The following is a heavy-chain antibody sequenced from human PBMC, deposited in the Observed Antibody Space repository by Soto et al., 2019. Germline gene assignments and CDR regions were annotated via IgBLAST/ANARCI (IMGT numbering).Heavy chain of an antibody. V-gene: IGHV3-7*04. CDR3: ARATGADKEDY. Sequence: EVQLVESGGGLVQPGGSLRLSCSASGFIFSSNWMSWLRQAPGKGLEWVASMNEYGSERYYVDSVKGRFTISRDNAKNPLYLQRNSLRAEDTAVYYWARATGADKEDYWGQGTLVTVSS. D-gene: IGHD3-10*01. CDR1: GFIFSSNW. CDR2: MNEYGSER. J-gene: IGHJ4*02.